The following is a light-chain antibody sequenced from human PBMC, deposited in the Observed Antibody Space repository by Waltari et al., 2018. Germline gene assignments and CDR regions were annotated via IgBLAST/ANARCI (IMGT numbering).Light chain of an antibody. Sequence: VMTQSPVSLSVTLGQAASISCKSSQSLVPVDGNTYLNWFHQRPGQSPRRLIYWVFNRDSGVPDRFSGSGSGTDFTRRISRVEAEDVGVYYCMQGTRWPYTFGQGTQLDIK. CDR3: MQGTRWPYT. J-gene: IGKJ2*01. CDR2: WVF. CDR1: QSLVPVDGNTY. V-gene: IGKV2-30*02.